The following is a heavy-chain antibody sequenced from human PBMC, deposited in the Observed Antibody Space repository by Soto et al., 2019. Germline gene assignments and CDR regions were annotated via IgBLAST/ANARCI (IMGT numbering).Heavy chain of an antibody. V-gene: IGHV3-23*01. CDR2: ISGSGGST. J-gene: IGHJ4*02. D-gene: IGHD1-26*01. Sequence: EVQLLVSGGGLVQPGGSLRLSCAGSGFTFSNYAMSWVRQVPGKGLAWVSAISGSGGSTYYADSVKGRFTISRDNSKNTLYLQMNSLRAEDTALYYCAKVPVGATGRFDYWGQGTLVTVSS. CDR3: AKVPVGATGRFDY. CDR1: GFTFSNYA.